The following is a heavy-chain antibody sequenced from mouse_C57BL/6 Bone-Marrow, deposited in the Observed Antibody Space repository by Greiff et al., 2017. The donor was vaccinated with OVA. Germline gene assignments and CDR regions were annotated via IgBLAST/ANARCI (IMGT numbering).Heavy chain of an antibody. Sequence: QVQLQQPGAELVMPGASVKLSCKASGYTFTSYWMHWVKQRPGPGLEWIGEIDPSDSYTNYNQKFKGKSTLTVDKSSSTAYMQLSSLTSEDSAVYYCARSQLLLHYFDYWGQGTTLTVSS. V-gene: IGHV1-69*01. CDR1: GYTFTSYW. CDR3: ARSQLLLHYFDY. CDR2: IDPSDSYT. D-gene: IGHD1-1*01. J-gene: IGHJ2*01.